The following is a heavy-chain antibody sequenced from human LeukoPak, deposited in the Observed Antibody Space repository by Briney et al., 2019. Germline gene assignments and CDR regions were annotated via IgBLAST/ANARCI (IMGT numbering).Heavy chain of an antibody. CDR2: ISYDGSNK. CDR1: GFTFSSYA. D-gene: IGHD3-10*01. Sequence: PGGSLRLSCAASGFTFSSYAMHWVRQAPGKGLEWVAVISYDGSNKYYADSVKGRFTISRDNSKNTLYLQMNSLRAEDTAVYYCARSQGVRGVLTRRGYFDYWGQGTLVTVSS. J-gene: IGHJ4*02. V-gene: IGHV3-30*04. CDR3: ARSQGVRGVLTRRGYFDY.